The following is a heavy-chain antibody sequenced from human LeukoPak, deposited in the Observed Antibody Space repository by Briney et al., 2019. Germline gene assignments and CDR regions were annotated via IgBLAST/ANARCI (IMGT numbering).Heavy chain of an antibody. CDR3: ARGGGRWLQFFDY. CDR2: IWYDGSNK. Sequence: GGSLRLSCAASGFTFSSYGMHWVRQAPGKGLEWVAVIWYDGSNKYYADSVKGRFTISRDNSKNTLYLQMNSLRAEDTAVYYCARGGGRWLQFFDYWGQGTLVTVSS. J-gene: IGHJ4*02. V-gene: IGHV3-33*01. D-gene: IGHD5-24*01. CDR1: GFTFSSYG.